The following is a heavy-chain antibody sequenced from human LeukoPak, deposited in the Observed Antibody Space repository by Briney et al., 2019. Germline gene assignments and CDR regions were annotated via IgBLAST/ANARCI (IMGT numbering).Heavy chain of an antibody. CDR1: GFTFSSYS. J-gene: IGHJ3*02. Sequence: GGSLRLSCAASGFTFSSYSMNWVRQAPGKGLEWVSSISSSSSYIYYADSVKGRFTISRDNAKNSLYLQMNSLRAEDTAVYYCASYYYGSGGDAFDIWGQGTVVTVSS. CDR2: ISSSSSYI. V-gene: IGHV3-21*01. D-gene: IGHD3-10*01. CDR3: ASYYYGSGGDAFDI.